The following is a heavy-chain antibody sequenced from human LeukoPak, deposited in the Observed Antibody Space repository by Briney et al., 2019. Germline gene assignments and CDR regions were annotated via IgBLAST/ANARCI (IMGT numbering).Heavy chain of an antibody. Sequence: SVKVSCKASGGTFSSYAISWVRQAPGQGLEWMGGIIPIFGTANYAQKFQGRVTITTDESTSTAYMELSSLRSEDTAVYYCARGCSGWFGVFDYWGQGTLVTVSS. CDR2: IIPIFGTA. CDR3: ARGCSGWFGVFDY. J-gene: IGHJ4*02. V-gene: IGHV1-69*05. CDR1: GGTFSSYA. D-gene: IGHD6-19*01.